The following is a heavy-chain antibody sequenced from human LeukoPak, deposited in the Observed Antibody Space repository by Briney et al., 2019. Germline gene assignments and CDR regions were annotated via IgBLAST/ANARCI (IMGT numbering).Heavy chain of an antibody. D-gene: IGHD2-2*01. CDR3: ARHRVVPAALPTNYYYMDV. CDR2: IYPADSDT. V-gene: IGHV5-51*01. J-gene: IGHJ6*03. CDR1: GYTFGGYW. Sequence: GESLKISCKASGYTFGGYWIGWVRQMPGKGLECMGIIYPADSDTRYSPSFQGQVTISADKSISTAYLQWSSLQASDTAMYYCARHRVVPAALPTNYYYMDVWGKGTTVTVSS.